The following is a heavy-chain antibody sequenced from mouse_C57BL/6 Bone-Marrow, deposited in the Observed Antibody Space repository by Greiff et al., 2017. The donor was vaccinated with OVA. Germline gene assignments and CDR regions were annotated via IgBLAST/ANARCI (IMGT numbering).Heavy chain of an antibody. CDR3: ARDEEIYYYGSSYRSYAMDY. CDR1: GFTFSDFY. V-gene: IGHV7-1*01. Sequence: DVHLVESGGGLVQSGRSLRLSCATSGFTFSDFYMEWVRQAPGKGLEWIAASRNKANDYTTEYSASVKGRFIVSRDTSQSILYLQMNALRAEDTAIYYCARDEEIYYYGSSYRSYAMDYWGQGTSVTVSS. CDR2: SRNKANDYTT. J-gene: IGHJ4*01. D-gene: IGHD1-1*01.